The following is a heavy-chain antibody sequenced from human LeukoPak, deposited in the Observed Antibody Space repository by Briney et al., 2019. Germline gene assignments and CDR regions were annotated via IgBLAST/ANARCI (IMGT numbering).Heavy chain of an antibody. CDR3: ARTPGYSSSWYWARWFDP. CDR1: GGSFSGYY. J-gene: IGHJ5*02. V-gene: IGHV4-34*01. Sequence: SETLSLTCAVYGGSFSGYYWSWIRQPPGKGLEWVGEINHSGSTNYNPSLKSRVTISVDTSKYQFSLKLSSVTAADTAVYYCARTPGYSSSWYWARWFDPWGQGTLVTVSS. D-gene: IGHD6-13*01. CDR2: INHSGST.